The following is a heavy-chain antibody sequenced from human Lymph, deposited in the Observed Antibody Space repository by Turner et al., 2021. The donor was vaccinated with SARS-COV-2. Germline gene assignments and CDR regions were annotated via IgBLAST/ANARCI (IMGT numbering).Heavy chain of an antibody. CDR2: IYTSGST. CDR1: GGSISSSY. Sequence: QVQLQESGPGLVKPSETLSLTCTVSGGSISSSYWSWIRQPAGKGLEWIGRIYTSGSTNYNPSLKSRVTMSVDTSKNQFSLKLSSVTAADTAVYYWARVLKIPRELLWFGEPEGDNWFDPWGQGTLVTVSS. CDR3: ARVLKIPRELLWFGEPEGDNWFDP. J-gene: IGHJ5*02. V-gene: IGHV4-4*07. D-gene: IGHD3-10*01.